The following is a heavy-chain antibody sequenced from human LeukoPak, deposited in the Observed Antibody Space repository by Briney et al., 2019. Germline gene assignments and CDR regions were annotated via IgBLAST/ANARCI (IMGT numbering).Heavy chain of an antibody. J-gene: IGHJ5*02. CDR2: IYYSGST. CDR3: ARDISSVNWFDP. V-gene: IGHV4-39*07. CDR1: GGPISSSSYY. D-gene: IGHD3-22*01. Sequence: SETLSLTCTVSGGPISSSSYYWGWIRQPPGKGLEWIGSIYYSGSTYYNPSLKSRVTISVDTSKNQFSLKLSSVTAADTAVYYCARDISSVNWFDPWGQGTLVTVSS.